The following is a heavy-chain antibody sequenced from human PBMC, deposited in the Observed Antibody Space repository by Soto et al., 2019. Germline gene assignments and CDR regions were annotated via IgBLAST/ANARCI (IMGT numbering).Heavy chain of an antibody. V-gene: IGHV4-4*07. D-gene: IGHD6-13*01. CDR3: ARALSSAAGLYFDF. CDR1: GGSISSYY. Sequence: SETLSLTCTVSGGSISSYYWSWIRQPAGKGMEWIGRIHTTGGTNYNPSLKSRVTMSIDTSNNQFSLKLSSLTAADTAVYYCARALSSAAGLYFDFWGQGTLVTVSS. CDR2: IHTTGGT. J-gene: IGHJ4*02.